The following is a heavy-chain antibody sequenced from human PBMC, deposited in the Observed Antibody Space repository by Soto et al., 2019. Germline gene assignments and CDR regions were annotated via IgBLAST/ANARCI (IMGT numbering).Heavy chain of an antibody. CDR2: INPNSGGT. J-gene: IGHJ6*03. CDR3: ARDHAKVSSEDYYYYYMDV. D-gene: IGHD6-19*01. Sequence: ASVKVSCKASGYTFTGYYMHWVRQAPGHGLEWMGWINPNSGGTNYAQKFQGWVTMTRDTSISTAYMELSRLRSDDTAVYYCARDHAKVSSEDYYYYYMDVWGKGTTVTVSS. V-gene: IGHV1-2*04. CDR1: GYTFTGYY.